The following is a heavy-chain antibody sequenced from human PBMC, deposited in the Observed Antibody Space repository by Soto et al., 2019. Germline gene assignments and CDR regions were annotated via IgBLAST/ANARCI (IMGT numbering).Heavy chain of an antibody. CDR3: AKDRYRSSSYYFDY. CDR2: IGGGGGST. CDR1: GFTFSSYA. D-gene: IGHD2-2*01. Sequence: GGSLRLSCEASGFTFSSYAMSWVRQAPGKGLVWVSAIGGGGGSTNYADSVKGRFSISRDNSENTLYLQMNSLRAEDTAIYYCAKDRYRSSSYYFDYWGQGILVTVSS. V-gene: IGHV3-23*01. J-gene: IGHJ4*02.